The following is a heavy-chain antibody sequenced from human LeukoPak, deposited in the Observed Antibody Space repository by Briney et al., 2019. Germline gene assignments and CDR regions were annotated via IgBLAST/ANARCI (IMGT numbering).Heavy chain of an antibody. J-gene: IGHJ6*02. CDR2: IIPIFGTA. D-gene: IGHD6-13*01. CDR3: ARSPLSSRWYMYYYGMDV. CDR1: GDTFSSYA. V-gene: IGHV1-69*13. Sequence: ASVKVSCKASGDTFSSYAISWVRQAPGQGLEWMGGIIPIFGTANYAQKFQGRVTITADESTSTAYMELSSLRSEDTAVYYCARSPLSSRWYMYYYGMDVWGQGTTVTASS.